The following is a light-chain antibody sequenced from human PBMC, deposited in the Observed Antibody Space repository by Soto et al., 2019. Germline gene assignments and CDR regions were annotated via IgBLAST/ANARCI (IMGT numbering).Light chain of an antibody. Sequence: QSALTQPRSVSGSPGQPVTISCTGTSSDVGGYNYVSWYQQHPGKAPKLMIYDVSKRPSGVPDRFSGSKSGNTASLTISGLQAEDEADYYCCSYAGSYTYVFGTGTKVTVL. CDR1: SSDVGGYNY. CDR2: DVS. CDR3: CSYAGSYTYV. V-gene: IGLV2-11*01. J-gene: IGLJ1*01.